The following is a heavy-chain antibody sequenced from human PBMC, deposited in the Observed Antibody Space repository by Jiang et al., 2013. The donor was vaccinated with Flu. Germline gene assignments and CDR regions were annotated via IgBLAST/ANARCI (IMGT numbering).Heavy chain of an antibody. V-gene: IGHV4-31*02. CDR2: IYYSGST. CDR3: AGEVRGVIDN. CDR1: GGSISSGGYY. J-gene: IGHJ4*02. Sequence: VSGGSISSGGYYWSWIRQHPGKGLDWIGYIYYSGSTYYNPSLKSRVTISVDTSKNQFSLKLSSVTAADTAVYYCAGEVRGVIDNWGQGTLVTVSS. D-gene: IGHD3-10*01.